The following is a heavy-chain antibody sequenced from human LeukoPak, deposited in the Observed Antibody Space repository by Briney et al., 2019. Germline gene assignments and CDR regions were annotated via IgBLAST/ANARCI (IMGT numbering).Heavy chain of an antibody. D-gene: IGHD4-23*01. CDR2: ISGSGGST. V-gene: IGHV3-23*01. J-gene: IGHJ4*02. CDR1: GFAFSSYA. Sequence: GGSLRLSCAASGFAFSSYAMSWVRQAPGKGLEWVSAISGSGGSTYYADSVKGRFTISRDNSKNTLYLQMNSLRAEDTAVYYCAKSSYGGTPRPDFDYWGQGTLVTVSS. CDR3: AKSSYGGTPRPDFDY.